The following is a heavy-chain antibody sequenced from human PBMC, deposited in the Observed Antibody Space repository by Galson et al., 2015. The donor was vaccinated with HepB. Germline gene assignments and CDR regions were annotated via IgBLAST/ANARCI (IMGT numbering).Heavy chain of an antibody. V-gene: IGHV3-7*03. CDR3: ARRGPYGSGRGHFDL. Sequence: SLRLSCAASGFTFSNYWMSWVRQAPGKGLEWVANINQDGSQKYYVDFVKGRFTISIDNAKNSLDLQMSSLRADDTAVYYCARRGPYGSGRGHFDLWGRGTLVTVSS. CDR1: GFTFSNYW. CDR2: INQDGSQK. J-gene: IGHJ2*01. D-gene: IGHD3-10*01.